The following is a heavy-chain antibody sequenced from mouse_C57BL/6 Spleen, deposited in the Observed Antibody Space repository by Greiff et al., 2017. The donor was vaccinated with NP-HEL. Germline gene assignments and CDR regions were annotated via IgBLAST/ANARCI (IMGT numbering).Heavy chain of an antibody. V-gene: IGHV1-50*01. Sequence: QVQLQQPGAELVKPGASVKLSCKASGYTFTSYWMQWVKQRPGQGLEWIGEIDPSDSYTNYNQKFKGKATLTVDTSSSTAYMQLSSLTSEDSAVYYCARSTTPVWDYWGQGTTLTVSS. CDR1: GYTFTSYW. CDR2: IDPSDSYT. D-gene: IGHD1-1*01. J-gene: IGHJ2*01. CDR3: ARSTTPVWDY.